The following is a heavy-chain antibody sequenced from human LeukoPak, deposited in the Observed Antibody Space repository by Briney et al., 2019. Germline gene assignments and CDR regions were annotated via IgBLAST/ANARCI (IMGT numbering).Heavy chain of an antibody. CDR3: ARDIGLPGY. CDR1: GFTFSSYS. CDR2: ISSGSTTI. D-gene: IGHD2-15*01. V-gene: IGHV3-48*01. Sequence: GGSLRLSCAASGFTFSSYSMNWVRQAPGKGLEWVSYISSGSTTIYYADSAKGRFTISRDNAKNSLYLQMNSLRAEDTAVFYCARDIGLPGYWGQGTLVTVSS. J-gene: IGHJ4*02.